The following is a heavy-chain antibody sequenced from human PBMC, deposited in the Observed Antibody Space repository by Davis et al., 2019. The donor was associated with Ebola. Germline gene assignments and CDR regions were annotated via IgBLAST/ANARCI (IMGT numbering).Heavy chain of an antibody. D-gene: IGHD2-2*02. Sequence: GESLKISCKGSGYSFTSYWISWVRQMPGKGLEWMGRIDPSDSYTNYSPSFQGHVTISADKSISTAYLQWSSLKASDTAMYYCARHRKYQLLYNYYYYYMDVWGKGTTVTVSS. CDR1: GYSFTSYW. CDR2: IDPSDSYT. CDR3: ARHRKYQLLYNYYYYYMDV. V-gene: IGHV5-10-1*01. J-gene: IGHJ6*03.